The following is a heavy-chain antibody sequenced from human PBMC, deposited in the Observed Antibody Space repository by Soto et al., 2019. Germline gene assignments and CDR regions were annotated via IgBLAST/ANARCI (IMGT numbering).Heavy chain of an antibody. CDR1: GFTFSSYD. Sequence: VGSLRLSCAASGFTFSSYDMHWVRQATGKGLEWVSAIGTAGDTYYPGSVKGRFTISRENAKNSLYLQMNSLRAGDTAVYYCARDLRGEGFDYWSQGTLVTVSS. V-gene: IGHV3-13*01. CDR2: IGTAGDT. J-gene: IGHJ4*02. CDR3: ARDLRGEGFDY.